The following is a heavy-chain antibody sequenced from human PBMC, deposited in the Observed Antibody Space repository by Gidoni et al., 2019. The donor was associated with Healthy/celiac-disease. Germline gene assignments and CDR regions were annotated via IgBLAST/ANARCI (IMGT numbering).Heavy chain of an antibody. CDR2: IGGSGGST. D-gene: IGHD6-6*01. Sequence: EVQLLESGGGLVQPGGSLRLSCAASGFTFSSYAMSWVRQAPGKGLGWVSAIGGSGGSTYSADSVKGRFTISRDNSKNTLYLQMNSLRADDTAVYYCASQKALVPDYWGQGTLVTVSS. CDR1: GFTFSSYA. J-gene: IGHJ4*02. V-gene: IGHV3-23*01. CDR3: ASQKALVPDY.